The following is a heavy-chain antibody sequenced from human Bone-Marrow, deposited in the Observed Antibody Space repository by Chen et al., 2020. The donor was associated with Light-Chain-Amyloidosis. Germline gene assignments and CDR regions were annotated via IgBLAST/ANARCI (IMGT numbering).Heavy chain of an antibody. CDR1: VVTFSSSA. D-gene: IGHD2-21*02. V-gene: IGHV3-30*18. Sequence: QVQLVESGGGVVQPGRCLRLSCAASVVTFSSSAMHWVRQAPGKGLEWVAVISYDGSNKYYADSVKGRFTISRDNSKNTLYLQMNSLRAEDTAVYYCAKDGVLLSDGYGMDVWGQGTTVTVSS. CDR2: ISYDGSNK. J-gene: IGHJ6*02. CDR3: AKDGVLLSDGYGMDV.